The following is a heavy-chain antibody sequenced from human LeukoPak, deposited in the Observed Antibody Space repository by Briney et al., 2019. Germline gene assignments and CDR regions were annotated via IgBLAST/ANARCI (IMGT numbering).Heavy chain of an antibody. Sequence: GGSLRLSCAASGFTFSSCGMHWVRQAPGKGLEWVTFIRYDGSNKYFADSVKGRFTISRDNSKNTLFLQMNSLRAEDSAVYYCANQCGGGCSGDHWGQGTLVTVSS. D-gene: IGHD2-21*02. V-gene: IGHV3-30*02. J-gene: IGHJ4*02. CDR2: IRYDGSNK. CDR3: ANQCGGGCSGDH. CDR1: GFTFSSCG.